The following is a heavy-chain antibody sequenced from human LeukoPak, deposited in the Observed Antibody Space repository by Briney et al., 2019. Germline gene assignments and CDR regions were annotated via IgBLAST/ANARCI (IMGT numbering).Heavy chain of an antibody. D-gene: IGHD6-13*01. J-gene: IGHJ5*02. CDR3: ARPPKYSSSWYWFDP. CDR2: IYYSGST. V-gene: IGHV4-59*01. CDR1: GGSISSYY. Sequence: PSETLSLTCTVSGGSISSYYWSWIRQPPGKGLEWIGYIYYSGSTNYNPSLKSRVTISVDTSKNQFSLKLSSVTAADTAVYYCARPPKYSSSWYWFDPWGQGTLVTVSS.